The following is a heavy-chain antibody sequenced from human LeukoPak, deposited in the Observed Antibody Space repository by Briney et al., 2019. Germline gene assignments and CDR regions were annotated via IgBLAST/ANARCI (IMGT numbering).Heavy chain of an antibody. CDR2: IKTDGSEK. Sequence: GGSLRLYCAASGFTFNTHWMSWARQAPGKGLEWVANIKTDGSEKYYSDSVEGRFTISRDNANSLPYLQMNSLRVEDTAVYYCARDWNGSRRSFDSWGQGTLVTVSS. CDR1: GFTFNTHW. V-gene: IGHV3-7*01. CDR3: ARDWNGSRRSFDS. D-gene: IGHD3-3*01. J-gene: IGHJ4*02.